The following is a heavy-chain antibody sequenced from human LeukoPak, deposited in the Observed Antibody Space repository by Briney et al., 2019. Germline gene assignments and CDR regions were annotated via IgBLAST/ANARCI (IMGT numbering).Heavy chain of an antibody. CDR2: IKSDGGTT. D-gene: IGHD1-26*01. CDR3: AGSGAPGALDY. CDR1: GFTFSGYW. V-gene: IGHV3-74*01. J-gene: IGHJ4*02. Sequence: QPGGSLRLSCVASGFTFSGYWMHWVRQAPGKGLVWVSHIKSDGGTTNYADSVKGRFTISRDNAKNTLHLQMNSLTAEDTAVYYCAGSGAPGALDYWGQGTLVTVSS.